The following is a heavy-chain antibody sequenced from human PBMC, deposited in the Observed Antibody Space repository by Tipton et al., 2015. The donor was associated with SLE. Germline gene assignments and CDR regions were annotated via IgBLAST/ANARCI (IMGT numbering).Heavy chain of an antibody. V-gene: IGHV3-48*01. Sequence: GSLRLSCAASGFTFSSYSMNWVRQAPGKGLEWVSYISSSSSTIYYADSVKGRFTISRDNAKNSLYLQMNSLRAEDTAVYYCAREYEATSGYMDVWGKGTTVTVSS. J-gene: IGHJ6*03. CDR3: AREYEATSGYMDV. CDR1: GFTFSSYS. D-gene: IGHD5-12*01. CDR2: ISSSSSTI.